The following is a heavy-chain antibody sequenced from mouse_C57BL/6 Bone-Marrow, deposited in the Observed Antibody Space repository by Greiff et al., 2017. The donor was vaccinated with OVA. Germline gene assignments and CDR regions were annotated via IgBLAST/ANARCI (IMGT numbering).Heavy chain of an antibody. Sequence: QVQLQQPGAELVRPGSSVKLSCKASGYTFTSYWMHWVKQRPIQGLEWIGNIDPSDSETHYNQKFKDKATLTVDKSSSTAYMQLSSLTSEDSAVYYCAREGYYGSSLDYFDYWGQGTTLTVSS. D-gene: IGHD1-1*01. CDR1: GYTFTSYW. CDR2: IDPSDSET. V-gene: IGHV1-52*01. J-gene: IGHJ2*01. CDR3: AREGYYGSSLDYFDY.